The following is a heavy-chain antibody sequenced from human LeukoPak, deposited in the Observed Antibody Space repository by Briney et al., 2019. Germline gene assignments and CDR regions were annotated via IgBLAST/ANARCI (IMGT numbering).Heavy chain of an antibody. V-gene: IGHV4-61*08. D-gene: IGHD6-19*01. CDR1: GGSISSGGYY. J-gene: IGHJ4*02. Sequence: SQTLSLTCTVSGGSISSGGYYWSWIRQPPGKGLEWIGYIYYSGSTNYNPSLKSRVTISVDTSKNQFSLKLSSVTAADTAVYYCARGSSGWSFDYWGQGTLVTVSS. CDR3: ARGSSGWSFDY. CDR2: IYYSGST.